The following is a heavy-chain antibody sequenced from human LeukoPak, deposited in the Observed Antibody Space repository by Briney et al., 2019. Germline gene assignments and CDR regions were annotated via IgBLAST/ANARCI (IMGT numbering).Heavy chain of an antibody. CDR2: ISSSSSYI. J-gene: IGHJ4*02. CDR3: ARGSSSWYYFDY. Sequence: GGSLRLSCAASGFTFSSYSMNWVRQAPGKGLEWVSSISSSSSYIYYADSVKGRFTISRDNAKNSLYLQMNSLRAEDTAVYYCARGSSSWYYFDYWAQGTLVTVSS. V-gene: IGHV3-21*01. D-gene: IGHD6-13*01. CDR1: GFTFSSYS.